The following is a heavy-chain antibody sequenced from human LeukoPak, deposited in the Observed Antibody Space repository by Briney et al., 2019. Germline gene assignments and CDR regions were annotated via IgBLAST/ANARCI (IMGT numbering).Heavy chain of an antibody. CDR2: IKQGGSER. J-gene: IGHJ2*01. CDR1: GFTLSSYG. V-gene: IGHV3-7*01. D-gene: IGHD4-17*01. Sequence: PGGSLRLSCAASGFTLSSYGMHWVRQAPGKGLEWVANIKQGGSERHYVDSVKGRFTISRDNAKNSLYLQMNSLRADDTAVYYCAKGGHADYGDYSHLWYFDLWGRGTLVAVSS. CDR3: AKGGHADYGDYSHLWYFDL.